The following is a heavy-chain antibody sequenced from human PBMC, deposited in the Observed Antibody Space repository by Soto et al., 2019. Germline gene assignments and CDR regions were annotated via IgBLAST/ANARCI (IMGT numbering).Heavy chain of an antibody. CDR2: INWKGGSI. V-gene: IGHV3-9*01. CDR1: GFTFGDYA. Sequence: PGGSLRLSCAASGFTFGDYAMHWVRQAPGKGLEGVSSINWKGGSIAYADSVKGRFTISRDNAKNSLYLQMNSLRIEDTALYYCVKVGSSGPRGAFDVWGQGTMVTVSS. J-gene: IGHJ3*01. CDR3: VKVGSSGPRGAFDV. D-gene: IGHD3-22*01.